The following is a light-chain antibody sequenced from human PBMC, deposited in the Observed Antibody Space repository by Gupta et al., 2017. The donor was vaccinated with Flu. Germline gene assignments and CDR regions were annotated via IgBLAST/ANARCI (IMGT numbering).Light chain of an antibody. CDR2: ENK. CDR1: SNDVGSYNI. V-gene: IGLV2-23*01. CDR3: CSYATDSWV. Sequence: QSALPQPASVSGSPGQSITISCTGTSNDVGSYNIVSWYQQHPGKVPKLMIYENKKRTSGVSNRFSGSKSGNTASLTISGVKDEDEDDYYCCSYATDSWVFGGGTKLTVL. J-gene: IGLJ3*02.